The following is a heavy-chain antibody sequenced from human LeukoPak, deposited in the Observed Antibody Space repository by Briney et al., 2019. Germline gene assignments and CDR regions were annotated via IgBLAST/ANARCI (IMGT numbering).Heavy chain of an antibody. CDR2: IKNAGDDP. D-gene: IGHD3-10*01. V-gene: IGHV3-74*01. Sequence: GGSLRLSCVGSGFTFSNYYMYWVRQAPGKGPVWVSRIKNAGDDPIYADSVKGRFTTSRDNAKNTVYLQMNSLRAEDTAVYYCARGGYGHNMDVWGEGTTVTVSS. CDR3: ARGGYGHNMDV. CDR1: GFTFSNYY. J-gene: IGHJ6*03.